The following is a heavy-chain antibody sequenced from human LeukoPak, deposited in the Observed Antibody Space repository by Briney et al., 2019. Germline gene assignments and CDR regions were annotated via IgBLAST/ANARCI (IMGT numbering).Heavy chain of an antibody. V-gene: IGHV4-38-2*02. CDR3: ARLYGNYQNYFDY. D-gene: IGHD1-7*01. CDR2: INHSGST. CDR1: AYSISSDAY. J-gene: IGHJ4*02. Sequence: SETLSLTCTVSAYSISSDAYWGWIRRSPGKGLEWIGEINHSGSTNYNPSLKSRVTISVDTSKNQFSLKLRSVTAADTAVYYCARLYGNYQNYFDYWGQGTLVTVSS.